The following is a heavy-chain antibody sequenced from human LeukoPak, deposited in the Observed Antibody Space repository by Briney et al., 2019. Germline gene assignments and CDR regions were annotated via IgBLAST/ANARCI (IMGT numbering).Heavy chain of an antibody. CDR1: GGSFSGYY. D-gene: IGHD3-10*01. Sequence: SETLSLTCAVYGGSFSGYYWSWIRQPPGKGLEWIGEINHSGSTNYNPSLKSRVTISVDTSKNQFSLKLSSVTAADTAVYYCARGRGDYWGQGTLVTVSS. CDR2: INHSGST. V-gene: IGHV4-34*01. CDR3: ARGRGDY. J-gene: IGHJ4*02.